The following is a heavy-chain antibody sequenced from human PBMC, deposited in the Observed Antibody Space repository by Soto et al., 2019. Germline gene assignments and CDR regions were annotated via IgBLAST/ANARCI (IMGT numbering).Heavy chain of an antibody. CDR3: VRGTNGWRGMDY. D-gene: IGHD2-8*01. V-gene: IGHV3-74*01. J-gene: IGHJ4*02. CDR1: GFTFISYP. CDR2: ITEDGSGT. Sequence: PGGSLRLSCAPSGFTFISYPIHWVRQAPGKGPGWVSRITEDGSGTTYADSVKGRFTVTRDNAKNSMYLQMSGLGAEDTAVYHCVRGTNGWRGMDYWGQGTLVTVSS.